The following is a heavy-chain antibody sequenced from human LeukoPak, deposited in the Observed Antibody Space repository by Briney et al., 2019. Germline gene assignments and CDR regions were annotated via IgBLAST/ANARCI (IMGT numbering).Heavy chain of an antibody. CDR1: GGTFSSYA. Sequence: ASVKVSCKXSGGTFSSYAISWVRQAPGQGLEWMGRIIPIFGTANYAQKFQGRVTITTDESTSTAYMELSSLRSEDTAVYYCVFGYSSGWYQDYFDYWGQGTLVTVSS. V-gene: IGHV1-69*05. D-gene: IGHD6-19*01. J-gene: IGHJ4*02. CDR2: IIPIFGTA. CDR3: VFGYSSGWYQDYFDY.